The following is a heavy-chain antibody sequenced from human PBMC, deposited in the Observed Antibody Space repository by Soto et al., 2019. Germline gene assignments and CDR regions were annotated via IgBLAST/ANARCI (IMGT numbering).Heavy chain of an antibody. J-gene: IGHJ4*02. CDR3: ARDERFWEWSKRGYFDY. Sequence: QVQLVQSGAEVKKPGASVKVSCKASGYTFTSYGIIWVRQAPGQGLEWMGWISAYNGNTNYAQKLQGRVTMTTDTSTSTAYMELRSLRSDDTAGYYCARDERFWEWSKRGYFDYWGQGTLVPVSS. D-gene: IGHD3-3*01. CDR2: ISAYNGNT. V-gene: IGHV1-18*04. CDR1: GYTFTSYG.